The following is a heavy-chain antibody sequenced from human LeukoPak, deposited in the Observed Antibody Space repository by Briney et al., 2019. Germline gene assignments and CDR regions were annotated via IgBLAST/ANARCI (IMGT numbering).Heavy chain of an antibody. J-gene: IGHJ4*02. Sequence: GGSLRLSCVGSGFTFSTYEMNWVRQAPGKGLEWLSFISRGGFEIHYAASVEGRFTISRDNAKNSLYLQMNSLRADDTAVYYCARYCSIGSCFDYWGQGALVTVSS. CDR1: GFTFSTYE. V-gene: IGHV3-48*03. CDR3: ARYCSIGSCFDY. CDR2: ISRGGFEI. D-gene: IGHD2-15*01.